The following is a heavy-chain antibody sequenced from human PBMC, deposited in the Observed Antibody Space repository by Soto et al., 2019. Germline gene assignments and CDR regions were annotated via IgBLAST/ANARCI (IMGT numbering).Heavy chain of an antibody. CDR1: GDSINSAAYY. CDR3: ERAHVTLVDGSTFDY. Sequence: SETLSLTCTVSGDSINSAAYYWTWILQHPGEGLEWIGYINYSGNTNYNPSLQSRLTISADVSKNQFSLRLTSVTAADTAVYYCERAHVTLVDGSTFDYWGHGTLVTVSS. CDR2: INYSGNT. D-gene: IGHD6-19*01. V-gene: IGHV4-31*03. J-gene: IGHJ4*01.